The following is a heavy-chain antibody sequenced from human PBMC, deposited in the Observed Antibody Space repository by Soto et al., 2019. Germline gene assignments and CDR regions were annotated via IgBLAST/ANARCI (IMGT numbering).Heavy chain of an antibody. CDR1: GFTFSNYW. Sequence: GGSLRLSCAASGFTFSNYWMSWVRQAPGKGLEWVANIKQDGSEKNYKDSVKGRLTISRDNAKNSLSLQMNSLRVEDTAVYYCARRATTSAGYFDLWGRGTLVT. CDR3: ARRATTSAGYFDL. J-gene: IGHJ2*01. D-gene: IGHD1-26*01. V-gene: IGHV3-7*01. CDR2: IKQDGSEK.